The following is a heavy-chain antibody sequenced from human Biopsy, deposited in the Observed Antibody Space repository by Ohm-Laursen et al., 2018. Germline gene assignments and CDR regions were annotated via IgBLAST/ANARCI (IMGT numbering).Heavy chain of an antibody. CDR3: ARDYDTSGYYYVS. J-gene: IGHJ5*02. V-gene: IGHV4-39*01. CDR1: GGSISNNNYY. D-gene: IGHD3-22*01. CDR2: IFYRGST. Sequence: SDTLSLTCTASGGSISNNNYYWGWIRQPPGKGLERIGSIFYRGSTHYKPSLKSRVNISVDTSKNQFSQKLNSVTAADTAVYYCARDYDTSGYYYVSWGQGTLVTVSS.